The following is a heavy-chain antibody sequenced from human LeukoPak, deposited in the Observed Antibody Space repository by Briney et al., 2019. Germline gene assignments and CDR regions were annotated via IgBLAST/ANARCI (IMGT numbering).Heavy chain of an antibody. CDR2: ISGSSSYI. V-gene: IGHV3-21*01. Sequence: GGSLRLSCAASGFTFSSYSMNWVRQAPGKGLEWVSSISGSSSYIYYADSVKGRFTISRDNAKNSLYLQMNSLRAEDTAVYYCARHSITYYYDSSGYYGSHDAFDIWGQGTMVTVSS. CDR3: ARHSITYYYDSSGYYGSHDAFDI. CDR1: GFTFSSYS. D-gene: IGHD3-22*01. J-gene: IGHJ3*02.